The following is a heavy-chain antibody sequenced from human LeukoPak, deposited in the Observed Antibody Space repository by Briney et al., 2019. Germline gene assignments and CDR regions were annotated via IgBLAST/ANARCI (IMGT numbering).Heavy chain of an antibody. J-gene: IGHJ4*02. V-gene: IGHV4-59*08. Sequence: PSETLSLTCTVSGGYISSYYWSWIQQPPGKGLEWNGYIYYSGSTNYNPSLKSRVTISVDTSKNQFSLKLSSVTAEDTAVYYCAKQDYGDYGGVDYWGQGTLVTVSS. CDR1: GGYISSYY. CDR2: IYYSGST. CDR3: AKQDYGDYGGVDY. D-gene: IGHD4-17*01.